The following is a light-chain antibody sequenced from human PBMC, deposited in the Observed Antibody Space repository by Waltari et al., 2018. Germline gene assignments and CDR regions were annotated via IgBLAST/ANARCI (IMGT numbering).Light chain of an antibody. CDR1: GSDIGGYNY. J-gene: IGLJ2*01. Sequence: PSASGSPGQSVTISCTGTGSDIGGYNYVSWYQQHPGKAPKLMIYEVTKRPSGVPDRFSGSKSGNTASLTVSGLQAEDEAYYYCSSYADNKGVFGGGTKLTVL. V-gene: IGLV2-8*01. CDR3: SSYADNKGV. CDR2: EVT.